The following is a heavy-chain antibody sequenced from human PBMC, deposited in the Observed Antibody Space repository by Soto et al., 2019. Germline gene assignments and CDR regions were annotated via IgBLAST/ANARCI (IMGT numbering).Heavy chain of an antibody. CDR1: GFSLSTGGMC. CDR2: IDWDDDK. Sequence: SGPTLVNPTQTLTLTCTFSGFSLSTGGMCVSWIRQPPGKALEWLALIDWDDDKYYSTSLKTRLTISKDTSKNQVVLTMTNMDPVDTATYYCARIRDSSSSCYFDYWGQGTLVTVSS. D-gene: IGHD6-6*01. V-gene: IGHV2-70*01. J-gene: IGHJ4*02. CDR3: ARIRDSSSSCYFDY.